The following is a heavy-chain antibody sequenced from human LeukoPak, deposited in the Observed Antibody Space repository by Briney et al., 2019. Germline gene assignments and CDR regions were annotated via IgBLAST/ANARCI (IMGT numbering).Heavy chain of an antibody. CDR2: ITSPVGHI. D-gene: IGHD1-26*01. Sequence: GGSLRLSCAASGFTFSTYSMNWVRQAPGKGLEWVSSITSPVGHIYYADSLKGRITISRDNARSSLYLQMNSLRAEDTAVYYCARSVREVPSGLDYWGQGTLVTVSS. V-gene: IGHV3-21*01. CDR3: ARSVREVPSGLDY. CDR1: GFTFSTYS. J-gene: IGHJ4*02.